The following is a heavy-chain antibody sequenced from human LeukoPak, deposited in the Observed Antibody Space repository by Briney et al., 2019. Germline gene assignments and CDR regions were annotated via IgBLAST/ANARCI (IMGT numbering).Heavy chain of an antibody. CDR2: ISSSSSYT. CDR1: GFTFSDYY. V-gene: IGHV3-11*06. CDR3: AINGNYHDSSGYYYELDY. D-gene: IGHD3-22*01. J-gene: IGHJ4*02. Sequence: PGGSLRLSCAASGFTFSDYYMSWIRQAPGEGLEWISYISSSSSYTNYADSVKGRFTISRDNAKNSLYLQMNSLRVEDTAVYYCAINGNYHDSSGYYYELDYWGQGTLVTVS.